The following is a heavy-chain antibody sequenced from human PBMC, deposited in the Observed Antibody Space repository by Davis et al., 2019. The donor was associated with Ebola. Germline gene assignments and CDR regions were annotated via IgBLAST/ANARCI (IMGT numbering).Heavy chain of an antibody. CDR1: GGSFSGYY. J-gene: IGHJ4*02. D-gene: IGHD3-16*01. CDR3: ARDYVY. Sequence: ETLSLTCAVYGGSFSGYYWSWIRQPPGKGLEWIGEINHSGSTNYNPSLKSRVTISVDTSKNQFSLKLSSVTAADTAVYYCARDYVYWGQGILVTVSS. CDR2: INHSGST. V-gene: IGHV4-34*01.